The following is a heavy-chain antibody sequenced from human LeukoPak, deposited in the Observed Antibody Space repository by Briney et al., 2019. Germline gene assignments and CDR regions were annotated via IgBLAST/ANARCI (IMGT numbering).Heavy chain of an antibody. D-gene: IGHD6-13*01. V-gene: IGHV3-48*03. CDR2: ISSSGSTI. Sequence: EGSLRLSCAASGFTFSSYEMNWVRQAPGKGLEWVSYISSSGSTIYYADSVKGRFTISRDNAKNSLYLQMNSLRAEDTAVYCCARGGAAAGFDYWGQGTLVTVSS. CDR3: ARGGAAAGFDY. CDR1: GFTFSSYE. J-gene: IGHJ4*02.